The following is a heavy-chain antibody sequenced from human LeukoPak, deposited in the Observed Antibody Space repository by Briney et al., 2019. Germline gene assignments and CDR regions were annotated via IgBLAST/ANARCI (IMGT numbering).Heavy chain of an antibody. CDR3: AKEVTRGYYFDY. D-gene: IGHD4-17*01. CDR2: ISGSGGST. CDR1: GFTFSSYA. J-gene: IGHJ4*02. V-gene: IGHV3-23*01. Sequence: GGSLRLSCAASGFTFSSYAMSWVRQAPGKGLEWVSAISGSGGSTYYADSVKGRFTISRGSSKNTLYLQMNSLRAEDTAVYYCAKEVTRGYYFDYWGQGTLVTVSS.